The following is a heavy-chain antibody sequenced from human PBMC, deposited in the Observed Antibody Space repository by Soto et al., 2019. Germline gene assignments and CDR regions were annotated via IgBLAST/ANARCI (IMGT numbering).Heavy chain of an antibody. D-gene: IGHD2-2*01. J-gene: IGHJ6*02. CDR3: VRSVPAATWQYSGMDV. CDR1: GDSVSSSSG. V-gene: IGHV4-4*02. CDR2: IYHSGTF. Sequence: QVRLQESGPGLVEPSGTLSLTCAVSGDSVSSSSGWSWVRQAPGKGLEWIGAIYHSGTFNYNPSLASRVSVSVDKSRNQLSLNLKSVTAADTAVYYCVRSVPAATWQYSGMDVWGQGTPVTVSS.